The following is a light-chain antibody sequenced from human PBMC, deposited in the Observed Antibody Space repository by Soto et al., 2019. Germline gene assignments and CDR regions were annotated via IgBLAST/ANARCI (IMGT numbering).Light chain of an antibody. J-gene: IGLJ1*01. Sequence: QAMLAQPPSAAGSPGQSVTISCTGTSSDVGGYDYVSWYQQHPGKAPRLLIYDVTKRPSGVPGRFSGSKSGNTASLTISGLQAEDEADYYCCSYAGSYTYVFGSGTKVTVL. CDR1: SSDVGGYDY. CDR2: DVT. CDR3: CSYAGSYTYV. V-gene: IGLV2-11*01.